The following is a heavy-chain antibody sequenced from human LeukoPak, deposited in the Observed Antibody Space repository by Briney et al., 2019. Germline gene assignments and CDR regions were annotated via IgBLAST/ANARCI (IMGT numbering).Heavy chain of an antibody. V-gene: IGHV3-53*01. D-gene: IGHD1-1*01. Sequence: GGSLRLSCAASGFXFSINYISWVRQAPGEGLEWVSVIYTTGKTYYADSVKGRFSISRDNSKNTVYLQMNSLRAEDTAVYYCAKVSPTGRAFDCWGQGTLVTVSS. J-gene: IGHJ4*02. CDR1: GFXFSINY. CDR2: IYTTGKT. CDR3: AKVSPTGRAFDC.